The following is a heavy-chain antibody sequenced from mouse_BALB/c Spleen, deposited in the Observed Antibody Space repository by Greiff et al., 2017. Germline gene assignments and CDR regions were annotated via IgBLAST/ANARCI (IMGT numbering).Heavy chain of an antibody. CDR1: GYTFTDYN. V-gene: IGHV1S29*02. D-gene: IGHD1-1*01. CDR3: ALYGSSYGAMDY. CDR2: IYPYNGGT. J-gene: IGHJ4*01. Sequence: EVQLQQSGPELVKPGASVKISCKASGYTFTDYNMHWVKQSHGKSLEWIGYIYPYNGGTGYNQKFKSKATLTVDNSSSTAYMELRSLTSEDSAVYYCALYGSSYGAMDYWGQGTSVTVSS.